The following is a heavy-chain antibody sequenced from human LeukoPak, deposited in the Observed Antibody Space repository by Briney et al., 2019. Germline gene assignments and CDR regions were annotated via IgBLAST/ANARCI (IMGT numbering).Heavy chain of an antibody. D-gene: IGHD1-26*01. Sequence: GASVKVSCKASGYTFTGYYMHWVRQAPGQGLEWMGWINPNSGGTNYAQKFQGRVTMTRDTSISTAYMELSRLRSDDTAVYYCAIGKLVGAIYSDYWGQGTLVTVSS. J-gene: IGHJ4*02. V-gene: IGHV1-2*02. CDR2: INPNSGGT. CDR3: AIGKLVGAIYSDY. CDR1: GYTFTGYY.